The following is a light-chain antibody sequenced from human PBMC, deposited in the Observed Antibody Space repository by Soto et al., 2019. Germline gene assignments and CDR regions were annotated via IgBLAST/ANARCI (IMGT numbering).Light chain of an antibody. Sequence: QSALTQPPSVSGAPGQRVTISCTGSSSNIGAGYDVHWYQQLPGKAPKLLIYGNSNRPSGVPDRFSGSKSGTSASLAITGLQAEDEADYYGQSYDSRLSVRVFGTGTKLTVL. CDR3: QSYDSRLSVRV. CDR2: GNS. CDR1: SSNIGAGYD. J-gene: IGLJ1*01. V-gene: IGLV1-40*01.